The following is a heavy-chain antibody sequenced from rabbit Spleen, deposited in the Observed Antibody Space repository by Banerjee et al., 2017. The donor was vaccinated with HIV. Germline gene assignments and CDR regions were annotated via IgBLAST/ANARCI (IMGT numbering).Heavy chain of an antibody. Sequence: QEQLEESGGDLVKPEGSLTLTCTASGFTISSSYYMCWVRQAPGKGLEWIACIWDGDGRTYYASWAKGRFTISKASSTTVTLQMTSLTAADTATYFCARDAGVVGFHLTLWGQGTLVTVS. J-gene: IGHJ3*01. CDR2: IWDGDGRT. CDR1: GFTISSSYY. CDR3: ARDAGVVGFHLTL. D-gene: IGHD4-2*01. V-gene: IGHV1S45*01.